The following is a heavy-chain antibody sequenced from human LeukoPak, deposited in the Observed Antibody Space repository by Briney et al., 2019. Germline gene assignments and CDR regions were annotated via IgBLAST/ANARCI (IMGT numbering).Heavy chain of an antibody. D-gene: IGHD3-10*01. CDR1: GGSISSGSYC. J-gene: IGHJ4*02. CDR2: IHTSGNT. Sequence: SETLSLTCTVSGGSISSGSYCWSWIRQPAGKGLEWIGHIHTSGNTNYNPSLKSRVTVSVDTSKNHFSLKLSSVTAADTAVYYCARAVHYSGTSDQYTGGWYYFDFWGQGTLVTVSS. V-gene: IGHV4-61*09. CDR3: ARAVHYSGTSDQYTGGWYYFDF.